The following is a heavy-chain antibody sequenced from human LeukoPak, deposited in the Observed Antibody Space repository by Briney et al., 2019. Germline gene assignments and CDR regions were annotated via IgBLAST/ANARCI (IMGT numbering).Heavy chain of an antibody. CDR1: GGSISSDY. V-gene: IGHV4-59*01. CDR3: ARTTLFGELGY. D-gene: IGHD3-10*01. J-gene: IGHJ4*02. CDR2: IYYSGST. Sequence: SETLSLTCTVSGGSISSDYWTWIRQPPGKGLEWIGYIYYSGSTNYNPSLKSRVTISVDTSKNQFSLKLSSVTAADTAVYYCARTTLFGELGYRGQGALVTVSS.